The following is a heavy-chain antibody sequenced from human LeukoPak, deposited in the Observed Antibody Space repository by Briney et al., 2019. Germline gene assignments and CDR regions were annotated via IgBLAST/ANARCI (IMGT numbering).Heavy chain of an antibody. CDR2: IYYSGST. J-gene: IGHJ3*02. CDR1: GGSISSGGYC. D-gene: IGHD1/OR15-1a*01. CDR3: ANEHNKGAFDI. V-gene: IGHV4-31*03. Sequence: PSETLSLTCTVSGGSISSGGYCWSWIRRHPGKGLEWIGYIYYSGSTYYNPSLKSRVTISVDTSKNQFSLKLSSVTAADTAVYYCANEHNKGAFDIWGQGTMVTVSS.